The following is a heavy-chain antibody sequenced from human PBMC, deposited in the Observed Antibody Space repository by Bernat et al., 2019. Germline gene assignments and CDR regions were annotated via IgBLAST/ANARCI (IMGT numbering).Heavy chain of an antibody. CDR1: GGSVSSGSDY. CDR3: AAYSGYDFLDY. D-gene: IGHD5-12*01. V-gene: IGHV4-61*01. CDR2: IYYSGST. Sequence: QVQLQESGPGLVKPSETLSLTCTVSGGSVSSGSDYWSWIRQPPGKGLEWIGYIYYSGSTNYNPSLKSRVTISVDTSKNQFSLKLSSVTAADTAVYYCAAYSGYDFLDYWGQGTLVTVSS. J-gene: IGHJ4*02.